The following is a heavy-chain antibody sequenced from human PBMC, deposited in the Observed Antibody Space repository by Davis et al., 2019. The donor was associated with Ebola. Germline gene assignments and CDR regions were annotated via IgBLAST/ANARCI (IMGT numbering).Heavy chain of an antibody. CDR1: GGSISSYY. J-gene: IGHJ6*02. CDR2: IYYSGST. V-gene: IGHV4-59*01. CDR3: AREDGYHYYGMDV. D-gene: IGHD3-22*01. Sequence: GSLRLSCTVSGGSISSYYWSWIRQPPGKGLEWIGYIYYSGSTNYNPSLKSRVTISVDTSKNQFSLKLSSVTAADTAVYYCAREDGYHYYGMDVWGQGTTDTVSS.